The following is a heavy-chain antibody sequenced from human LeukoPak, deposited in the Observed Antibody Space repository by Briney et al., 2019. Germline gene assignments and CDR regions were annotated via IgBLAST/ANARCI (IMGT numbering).Heavy chain of an antibody. Sequence: SETLSLTCSVSGGSISSSSYYWGWIRQPPGKGLEWIGEIYYSGRDYYTSSLKSRLTVSVDTSWNQFSLTLSSVTAADTGVYYCARRRYYDSTGYLDWGQGTLVSVST. CDR3: ARRRYYDSTGYLD. J-gene: IGHJ1*01. D-gene: IGHD3-22*01. CDR2: IYYSGRD. CDR1: GGSISSSSYY. V-gene: IGHV4-39*01.